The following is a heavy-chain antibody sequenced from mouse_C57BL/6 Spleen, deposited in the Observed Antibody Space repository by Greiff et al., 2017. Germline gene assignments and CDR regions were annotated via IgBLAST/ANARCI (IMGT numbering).Heavy chain of an antibody. Sequence: VKLMESGPGLVAPSQSLSITCTVSGFSLTSYGVSWVRQPPGKGLEWLGVIRGDGSTNYHSALISRLIISKDNSKSHVFLKLNSLQTDDTATYYCAKCDYDWGGDYYAMDYWGQGTSVTVSS. CDR2: IRGDGST. V-gene: IGHV2-3*01. D-gene: IGHD2-4*01. J-gene: IGHJ4*01. CDR1: GFSLTSYG. CDR3: AKCDYDWGGDYYAMDY.